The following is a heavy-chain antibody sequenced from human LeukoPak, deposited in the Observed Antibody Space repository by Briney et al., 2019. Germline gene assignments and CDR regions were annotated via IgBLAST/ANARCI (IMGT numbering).Heavy chain of an antibody. CDR1: GFTFSSYG. J-gene: IGHJ3*02. CDR2: IWYDGSNK. Sequence: GRSLRLSCAASGFTFSSYGMHWVRQAPGKGLEWVAVIWYDGSNKYYADSVKGRFTISRDNSKNTLYLQMNSLRAEDTAVYYCARDEPRLFAFDIGGQGTMVTVSS. V-gene: IGHV3-33*01. CDR3: ARDEPRLFAFDI. D-gene: IGHD2-21*01.